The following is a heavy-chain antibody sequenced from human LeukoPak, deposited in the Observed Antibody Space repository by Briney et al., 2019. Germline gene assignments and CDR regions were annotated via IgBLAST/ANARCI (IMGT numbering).Heavy chain of an antibody. J-gene: IGHJ6*03. CDR1: GFTFSSYD. Sequence: GGSLRLSCAASGFTFSSYDMQWVRQAPGKGLEWEAFIRYDATNKYYAEFVKGRFTISRDNSKNTLYLQMNSLRAEDTAVYYCTKAGPENEYYYYYMDVWGKGTTVTVSS. D-gene: IGHD1-1*01. CDR3: TKAGPENEYYYYYMDV. CDR2: IRYDATNK. V-gene: IGHV3-30*02.